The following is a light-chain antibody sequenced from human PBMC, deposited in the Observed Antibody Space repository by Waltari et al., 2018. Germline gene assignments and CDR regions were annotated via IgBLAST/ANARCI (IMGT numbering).Light chain of an antibody. V-gene: IGKV1-39*01. CDR1: QNIRTY. CDR3: QQSFSSPWT. Sequence: DIQMTQSPSSLSASIGDTITVTCRASQNIRTYLNWYQQKPAKAPKLLIFGASSLPRGVPSRFSGSASGTELTLTITNLQPDDFATYFCQQSFSSPWTFGQGTTV. CDR2: GAS. J-gene: IGKJ1*01.